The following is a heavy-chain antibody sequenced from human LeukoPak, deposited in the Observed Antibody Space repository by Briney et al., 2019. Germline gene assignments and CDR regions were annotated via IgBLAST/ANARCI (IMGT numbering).Heavy chain of an antibody. J-gene: IGHJ3*02. D-gene: IGHD6-13*01. CDR1: GFTFSSYA. V-gene: IGHV3-23*01. Sequence: PGGSLRLSCAASGFTFSSYAMSWVRQAPGKGLEWVSAISGSGGSTYYADSVKGRFTISRDNSKNTLYLQMNSLRAEDTAVYYCARHPSPQQLVLLGAFDIWGQGTMVTVSS. CDR2: ISGSGGST. CDR3: ARHPSPQQLVLLGAFDI.